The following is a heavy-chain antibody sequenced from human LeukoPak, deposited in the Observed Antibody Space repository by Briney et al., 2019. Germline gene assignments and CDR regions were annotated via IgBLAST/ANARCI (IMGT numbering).Heavy chain of an antibody. Sequence: SETLSLTCAVYGGSLSGYYWSWIRQPPGKGLEWIGEINHSGSTNYNPSLKSRVTISVDTSKNQFSLKLSSVTAADTAVYYCARAKYLEAAAGTLVGRDYWGQGTLVTVSS. CDR2: INHSGST. J-gene: IGHJ4*02. V-gene: IGHV4-34*01. CDR3: ARAKYLEAAAGTLVGRDY. CDR1: GGSLSGYY. D-gene: IGHD6-13*01.